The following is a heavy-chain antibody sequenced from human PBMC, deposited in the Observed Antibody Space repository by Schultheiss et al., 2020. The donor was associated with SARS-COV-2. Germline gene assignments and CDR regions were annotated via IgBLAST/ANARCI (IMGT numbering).Heavy chain of an antibody. CDR1: GFSLSTSGMC. J-gene: IGHJ4*02. CDR2: IDWDDDK. V-gene: IGHV2-70*01. D-gene: IGHD3-22*01. Sequence: SGPTLVKPTQTLTLTCTFSGFSLSTSGMCVRWIRQPPGKALEWLALIDWDDDKYYSTSLKTRLTISKDTSKNQVVLTMTNMDPVDTATYYCARIMCYYDSSGYYYYFDYWGQGTLVTVSS. CDR3: ARIMCYYDSSGYYYYFDY.